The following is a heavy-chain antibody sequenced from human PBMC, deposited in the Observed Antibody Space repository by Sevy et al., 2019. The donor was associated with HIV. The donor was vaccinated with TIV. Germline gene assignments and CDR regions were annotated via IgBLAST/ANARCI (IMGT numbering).Heavy chain of an antibody. CDR1: GGSITNNNYY. Sequence: SDTLSLTCTVSGGSITNNNYYWGWIHQSPGKGLEWIGTINYSGSTDYNPSLKSRVTVSVDTSKNQISLRLSSVTAADTAVYYCARHSLFTIFGVVIDPKMYYFDYWGQGTLVTVSS. CDR2: INYSGST. J-gene: IGHJ4*02. CDR3: ARHSLFTIFGVVIDPKMYYFDY. D-gene: IGHD3-3*01. V-gene: IGHV4-39*01.